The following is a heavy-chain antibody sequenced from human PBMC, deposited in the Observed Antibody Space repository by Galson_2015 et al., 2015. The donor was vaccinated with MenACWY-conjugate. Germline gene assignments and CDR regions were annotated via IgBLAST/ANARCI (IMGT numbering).Heavy chain of an antibody. D-gene: IGHD3-10*01. Sequence: PALVKPTQTLTLTCTFSGFSLSTSGVGVGWIRQPPGKALEWLALIYWDDDKRYSPSLKSRLTITKDTSKNQVVLTMTNMDPVDTATYYCAHRRGFGELQWFDPWGQGTLVTVSS. J-gene: IGHJ5*02. V-gene: IGHV2-5*02. CDR2: IYWDDDK. CDR3: AHRRGFGELQWFDP. CDR1: GFSLSTSGVG.